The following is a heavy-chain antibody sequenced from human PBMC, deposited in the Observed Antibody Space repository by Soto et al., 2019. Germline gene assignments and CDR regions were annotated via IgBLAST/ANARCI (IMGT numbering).Heavy chain of an antibody. D-gene: IGHD6-13*01. CDR3: AKVAGSSSWYWFDP. V-gene: IGHV3-23*01. J-gene: IGHJ5*02. Sequence: GGSLRLSCAASGFTFSSYAMSWVRQAPGKGLEWVSDISGSGGSTYYADSVKGRFTISRDNSKNTLYLQMNSLRAEAAAVYACAKVAGSSSWYWFDPWGQGTLVTVSS. CDR1: GFTFSSYA. CDR2: ISGSGGST.